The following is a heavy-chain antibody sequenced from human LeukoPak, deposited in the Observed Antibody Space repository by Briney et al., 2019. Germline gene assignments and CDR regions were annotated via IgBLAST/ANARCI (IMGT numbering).Heavy chain of an antibody. Sequence: SETLSLTCAVYGGSFSGYYWSWIRQPPGKGLEWIGEINHSGSTNYNPSLKSRVTISVDTSKNQFSLKLSSVTAADTAVYYCARDRSTVDYYGLDVWGQGTTVIVS. V-gene: IGHV4-34*01. CDR2: INHSGST. CDR3: ARDRSTVDYYGLDV. CDR1: GGSFSGYY. J-gene: IGHJ6*02. D-gene: IGHD4-11*01.